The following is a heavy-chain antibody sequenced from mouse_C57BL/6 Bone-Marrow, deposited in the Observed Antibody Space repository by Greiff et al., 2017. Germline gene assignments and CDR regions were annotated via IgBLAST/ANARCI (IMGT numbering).Heavy chain of an antibody. Sequence: QVQLQPSGPELVKPGASVKISCKASGYAFSSSWMNWVKQRPGKGLEWIGRIYPGDGDTTYNGKFKGKATLTADKSSSTDYMQLNSLISEYYAVYLCARVVPDYYAMEGRGQGTSVTVSS. CDR2: IYPGDGDT. V-gene: IGHV1-82*01. J-gene: IGHJ4*01. D-gene: IGHD1-1*02. CDR1: GYAFSSSW. CDR3: ARVVPDYYAMEG.